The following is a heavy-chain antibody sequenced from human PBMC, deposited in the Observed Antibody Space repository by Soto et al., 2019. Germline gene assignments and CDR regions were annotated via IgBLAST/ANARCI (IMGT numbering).Heavy chain of an antibody. Sequence: PGGSLRLSCAASGVTVSSNYMSWVRQAPGKGLEWVSVIYSGGSTYYADSVKGRFTISRDNSKNTLYLQMNSLRAEDTAVYYCARDRTGVVKDYYYYYMDVWGKGTTVTVSS. J-gene: IGHJ6*03. CDR3: ARDRTGVVKDYYYYYMDV. CDR1: GVTVSSNY. V-gene: IGHV3-66*01. D-gene: IGHD3-22*01. CDR2: IYSGGST.